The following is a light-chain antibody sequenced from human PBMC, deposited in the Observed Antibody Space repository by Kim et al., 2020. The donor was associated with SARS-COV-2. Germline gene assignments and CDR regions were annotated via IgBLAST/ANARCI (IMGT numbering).Light chain of an antibody. V-gene: IGLV3-25*03. CDR2: KDT. CDR3: QSADSSGTFVI. Sequence: PGETARITCSGDALPKRYAFWYQQRPGQAPVLVIFKDTERPSDIPDRFSGSSSGTTVTLTISGVQAEDEADYYCQSADSSGTFVIFGGGTKLTVL. J-gene: IGLJ2*01. CDR1: ALPKRY.